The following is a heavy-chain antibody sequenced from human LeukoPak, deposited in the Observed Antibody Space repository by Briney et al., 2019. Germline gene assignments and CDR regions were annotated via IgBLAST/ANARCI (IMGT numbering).Heavy chain of an antibody. J-gene: IGHJ4*02. CDR3: ARDSQVVANDY. Sequence: PGGSLRLSCTASGFTFRDYTMSWVRQAPGKGLEWVGFIRSNPYGGPTEYAASVKGRFTISRDNAKNSLYLQMNSLRAEDTALYYCARDSQVVANDYWGQGTLVTVSS. V-gene: IGHV3-49*04. D-gene: IGHD5-12*01. CDR1: GFTFRDYT. CDR2: IRSNPYGGPT.